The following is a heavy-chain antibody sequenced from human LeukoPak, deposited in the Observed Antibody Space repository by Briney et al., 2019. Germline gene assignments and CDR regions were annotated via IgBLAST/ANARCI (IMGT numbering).Heavy chain of an antibody. J-gene: IGHJ4*02. V-gene: IGHV4-39*07. Sequence: PSETLSLTCTVSGGSISSSSYYWGWIRQPPGTGLEWIGSIYYSGSTYYNPSLKSRVTISVDTSKNQLSLKLTSVTAADTAVYYCARNSGASGTYSYYFDLWGQGTVVTVSS. CDR3: ARNSGASGTYSYYFDL. D-gene: IGHD3-10*01. CDR2: IYYSGST. CDR1: GGSISSSSYY.